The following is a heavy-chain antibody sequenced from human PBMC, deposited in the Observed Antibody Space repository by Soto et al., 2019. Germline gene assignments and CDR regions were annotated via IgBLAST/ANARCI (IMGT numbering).Heavy chain of an antibody. D-gene: IGHD1-1*01. CDR3: LSYKFDF. V-gene: IGHV3-64D*06. J-gene: IGHJ4*01. CDR2: ISADGANT. CDR1: GFDFNTYS. Sequence: GGSLRLSTSASGFDFNTYSMHWVRQAPGKGLEYVSAISADGANTFYIDSVKGRFTLSRDNFNNTVYLQMSSLRDEDTAVYYCLSYKFDFWGQGTLVTVSS.